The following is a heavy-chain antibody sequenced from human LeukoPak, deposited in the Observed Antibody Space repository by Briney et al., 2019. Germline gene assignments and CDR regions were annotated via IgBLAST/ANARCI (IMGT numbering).Heavy chain of an antibody. CDR3: ARYTDGWFGEEHYNWFDP. Sequence: PGGSLRLSCAASGFTFSSYSMNWVRQAPGKGPEWVSSISSSSSYIYYADSVKGRFTISRDNAKNSLYLQMNSLRAEDTAVYYCARYTDGWFGEEHYNWFDPWGQGTLVTVSS. D-gene: IGHD3-10*01. J-gene: IGHJ5*02. V-gene: IGHV3-21*01. CDR2: ISSSSSYI. CDR1: GFTFSSYS.